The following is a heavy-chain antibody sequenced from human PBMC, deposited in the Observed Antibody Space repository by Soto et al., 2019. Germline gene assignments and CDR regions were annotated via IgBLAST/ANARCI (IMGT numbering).Heavy chain of an antibody. V-gene: IGHV3-7*01. CDR2: IRQDGRDK. CDR3: ASKRLYFYGLDV. Sequence: EVQLVESGGGLVQPGGSLRLSCTASGFSLSTSWMTWVRQAPGKGLEWVANIRQDGRDKYYVDFVKGRFTISRDNAKNSLYLQMTSLRAEDTAVYYCASKRLYFYGLDVWGQGTTVTVSS. J-gene: IGHJ6*02. CDR1: GFSLSTSW.